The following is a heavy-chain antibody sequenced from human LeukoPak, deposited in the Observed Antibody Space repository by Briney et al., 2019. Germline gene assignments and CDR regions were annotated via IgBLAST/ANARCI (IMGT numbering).Heavy chain of an antibody. Sequence: SETLSLTCAVSGGSISSGGYSWSWIRQPPGKGLEWIGYIYHSGSTYYNPSLKSRVTISVDRSKNQFSLKLSSVTAADTAVYYCARGGYSYGSDYWGQGTLVTVSS. D-gene: IGHD5-18*01. CDR3: ARGGYSYGSDY. CDR2: IYHSGST. CDR1: GGSISSGGYS. J-gene: IGHJ4*02. V-gene: IGHV4-30-2*01.